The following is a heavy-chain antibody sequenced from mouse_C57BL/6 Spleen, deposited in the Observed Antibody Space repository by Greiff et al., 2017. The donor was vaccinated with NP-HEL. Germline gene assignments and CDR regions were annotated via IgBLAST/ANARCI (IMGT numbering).Heavy chain of an antibody. Sequence: QVQLQQPGAELVKPGASVKMSCKASGYTFTSYWITWVKQRPGQGLEWIGDIYPGSGSTNYNEKFKSKATLTVDTSSSTAYMQLSSLTSEDSAVYFCARSRLTGEYAMDYWGQGTSVTVSS. CDR3: ARSRLTGEYAMDY. CDR1: GYTFTSYW. V-gene: IGHV1-55*01. J-gene: IGHJ4*01. CDR2: IYPGSGST. D-gene: IGHD4-1*01.